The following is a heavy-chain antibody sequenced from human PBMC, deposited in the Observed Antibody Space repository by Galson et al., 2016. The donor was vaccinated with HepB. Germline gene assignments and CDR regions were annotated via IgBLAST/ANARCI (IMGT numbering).Heavy chain of an antibody. CDR1: GFTFSHAW. D-gene: IGHD2-15*01. CDR3: TTDLPAIGGQGFDF. CDR2: IKNRAEDGTT. V-gene: IGHV3-15*01. J-gene: IGHJ4*02. Sequence: SLRLSCAASGFTFSHAWMSWVRQAPGKGLEWVGHIKNRAEDGTTDYAAPVKGRFYISRDDSEDTLYLQLNSLKTEDTAMYYCTTDLPAIGGQGFDFWGQGILVTVSS.